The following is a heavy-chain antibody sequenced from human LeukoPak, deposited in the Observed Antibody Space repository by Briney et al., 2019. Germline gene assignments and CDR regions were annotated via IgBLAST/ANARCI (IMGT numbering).Heavy chain of an antibody. V-gene: IGHV3-30*02. D-gene: IGHD2-8*01. CDR2: IQYDGSNE. CDR3: AKDRCSNGIGCYYYYMDV. J-gene: IGHJ6*03. CDR1: GFTFSSYE. Sequence: GGSLRLSCAASGFTFSSYEMNWVRQAPGKGLEWVAYIQYDGSNEQYADSVKGRFGISRDSSKNISYLQMNSLRAEDTAVYYCAKDRCSNGIGCYYYYMDVWGKGTTVTISS.